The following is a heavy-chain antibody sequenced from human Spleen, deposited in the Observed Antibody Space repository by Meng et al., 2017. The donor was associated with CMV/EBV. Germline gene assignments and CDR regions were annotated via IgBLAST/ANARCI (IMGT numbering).Heavy chain of an antibody. D-gene: IGHD3-10*01. CDR3: ARRSGYYSGSGRDYYFDY. Sequence: SETLSLTFSVSGYSISAGFYWGWIRQPPGKGLEWIGTIYHNASTYYNPSLKSRVTLSVDTSNNQFSLRLSSVTAADTAVYYCARRSGYYSGSGRDYYFDYWGQGKLVTVSS. CDR1: GYSISAGFY. CDR2: IYHNAST. J-gene: IGHJ4*02. V-gene: IGHV4-38-2*01.